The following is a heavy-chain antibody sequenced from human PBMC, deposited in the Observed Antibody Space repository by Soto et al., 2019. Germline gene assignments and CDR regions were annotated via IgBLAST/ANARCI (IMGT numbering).Heavy chain of an antibody. CDR2: ISAYNGNT. D-gene: IGHD3-16*01. CDR3: ARVFFQGGDDIRPVRSGLAS. J-gene: IGHJ5*01. CDR1: GFTFACRS. V-gene: IGHV1-18*01. Sequence: KVCCKESGFTFACRSLCWPRQSPGKGLEWMGWISAYNGNTNYAQKLQGRVTMTTDTSTSTAYMELRSLRSDDTAVYYCARVFFQGGDDIRPVRSGLASWGNGTPVPVTP.